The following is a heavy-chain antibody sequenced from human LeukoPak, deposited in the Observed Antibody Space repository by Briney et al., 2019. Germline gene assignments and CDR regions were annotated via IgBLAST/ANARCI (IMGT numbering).Heavy chain of an antibody. Sequence: PGGSLRLSCAASGFTFSSYSMNWVHQAPGKGLEWVSSISSSSSYIYYADSVKGRFTISRDNAKNSLYLQMNSLRAEDTAVYYCARDIVVVPAAIREYYFDYWGQGTLVTVSS. CDR2: ISSSSSYI. CDR1: GFTFSSYS. D-gene: IGHD2-2*02. J-gene: IGHJ4*02. CDR3: ARDIVVVPAAIREYYFDY. V-gene: IGHV3-21*01.